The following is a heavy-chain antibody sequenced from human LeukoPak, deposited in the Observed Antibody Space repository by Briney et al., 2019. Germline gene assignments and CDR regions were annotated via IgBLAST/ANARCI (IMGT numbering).Heavy chain of an antibody. J-gene: IGHJ4*02. D-gene: IGHD2-2*01. CDR3: AKDVPAAYFDY. Sequence: TGGSLRLSCAASGFTFSSYAMSWVRQAPGKGLEWVAVIWYDGSNKYYADSVKGRFTISRDNSKNTLYLQVNSLRAEDTAVYFCAKDVPAAYFDYWGQGTLVTVSS. CDR2: IWYDGSNK. CDR1: GFTFSSYA. V-gene: IGHV3-30*02.